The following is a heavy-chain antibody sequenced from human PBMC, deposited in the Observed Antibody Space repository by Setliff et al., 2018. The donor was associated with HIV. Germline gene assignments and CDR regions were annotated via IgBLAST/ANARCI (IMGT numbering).Heavy chain of an antibody. Sequence: SGPMLVNPTQTLTLTCTFSGFSLSTSGVGVGWIRQPPGKALEWLALIFGNDDQRYSPSLKTRLTITKDTSKNQVVLTMTNMDPVDTATYYCAHRRRYYYDSSGYYGEYFQHWGQGTLVTVSS. V-gene: IGHV2-5*01. J-gene: IGHJ1*01. CDR2: IFGNDDQ. CDR1: GFSLSTSGVG. CDR3: AHRRRYYYDSSGYYGEYFQH. D-gene: IGHD3-22*01.